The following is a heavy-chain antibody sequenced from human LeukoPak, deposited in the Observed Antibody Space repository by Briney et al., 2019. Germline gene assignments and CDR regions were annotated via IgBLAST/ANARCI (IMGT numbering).Heavy chain of an antibody. CDR1: GCTFSSYA. V-gene: IGHV1-69*05. Sequence: GASVKVSCKASGCTFSSYAISWVRQAPGQGLEWMGGIIPIFGTSNYAQKFQGRVKITTDESTSTAYMELSSLRSEDTAVYYCARFSNYRNWFDPWGQGTLVTVSS. J-gene: IGHJ5*02. CDR3: ARFSNYRNWFDP. CDR2: IIPIFGTS. D-gene: IGHD4-11*01.